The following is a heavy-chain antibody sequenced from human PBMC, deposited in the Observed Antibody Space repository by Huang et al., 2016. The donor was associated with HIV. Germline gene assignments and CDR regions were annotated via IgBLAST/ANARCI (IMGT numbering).Heavy chain of an antibody. CDR1: GYSFNTYW. D-gene: IGHD6-13*01. CDR3: ARKFSSTWYRAFDL. J-gene: IGHJ3*01. CDR2: ISPGDADT. Sequence: EVQLVQSGAEVKKPGESLKISCQGSGYSFNTYWIAWVRQMPGKGPEWMGIISPGDADTRYSPSFQGQVTSSADKSIDTAYLQWRSLKASDTAMYYCARKFSSTWYRAFDLWGQGTMVTVSS. V-gene: IGHV5-51*01.